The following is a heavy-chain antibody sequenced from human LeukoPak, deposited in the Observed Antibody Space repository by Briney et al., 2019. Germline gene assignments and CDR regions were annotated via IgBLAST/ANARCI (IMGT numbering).Heavy chain of an antibody. J-gene: IGHJ4*02. CDR3: AVLGTRGRIDY. D-gene: IGHD3-3*02. CDR2: IDTWGTTI. Sequence: GGSLRLSCAASGFTFSDYTMNWVRQAPGKGLEWLSYIDTWGTTIYNADSVKGRFTMSRDNAKNSLYLQMNSLRAEDTAVYFCAVLGTRGRIDYWGQGTLVTVSS. CDR1: GFTFSDYT. V-gene: IGHV3-48*01.